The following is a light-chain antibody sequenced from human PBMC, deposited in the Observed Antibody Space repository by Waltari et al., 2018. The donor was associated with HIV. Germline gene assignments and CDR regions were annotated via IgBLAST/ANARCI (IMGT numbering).Light chain of an antibody. CDR1: QNLGNN. CDR3: LHYNYSPWT. J-gene: IGKJ1*01. V-gene: IGKV1-17*01. CDR2: DVF. Sequence: IQVTQSPSSLSASIGDRVTITCRTSQNLGNNLGWYQQRPGQAPKRLIYDVFILQDGVPAKFSGRGSGTEFTLTISSLQPDDFATYYCLHYNYSPWTFGQGTKVEI.